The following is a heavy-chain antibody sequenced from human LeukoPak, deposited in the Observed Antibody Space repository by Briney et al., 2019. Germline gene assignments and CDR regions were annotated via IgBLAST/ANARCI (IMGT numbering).Heavy chain of an antibody. D-gene: IGHD1-26*01. CDR3: TSEDQGGFDY. CDR1: GFNNVW. V-gene: IGHV3-15*01. Sequence: PLGSPRLSCAASGFNNVWMSWVRQAPGQGLEWVGRIKSKTEDGTTDYAAPVKGRFTISRDDSKSTLYLQMNGLKTEDTAVYYCTSEDQGGFDYWGQGTLVTVSS. CDR2: IKSKTEDGTT. J-gene: IGHJ4*02.